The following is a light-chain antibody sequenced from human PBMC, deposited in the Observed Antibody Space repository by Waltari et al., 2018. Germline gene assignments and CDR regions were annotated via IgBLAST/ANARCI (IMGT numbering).Light chain of an antibody. J-gene: IGLJ3*02. CDR1: SSDVGGYNS. Sequence: QSVLTQPPSASGSPGQSVTISCTGSSSDVGGYNSVSWYQRHPGKAPKLMIYDVNKRPSGVPDRFSGSKSGTTASLTVSGLQVEDEGDYYCGSYADTSTWVFGGGTSLTVL. V-gene: IGLV2-8*01. CDR3: GSYADTSTWV. CDR2: DVN.